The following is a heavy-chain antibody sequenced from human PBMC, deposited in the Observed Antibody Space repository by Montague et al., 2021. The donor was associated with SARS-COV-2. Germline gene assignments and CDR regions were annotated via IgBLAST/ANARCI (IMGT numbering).Heavy chain of an antibody. CDR3: ETQAVGFTSGSLDY. D-gene: IGHD6-13*01. V-gene: IGHV4-59*08. CDR2: IHHSGST. Sequence: SETLSLTCTVSGGSINSFYWSWVRQPPGKRMEWIGYIHHSGSTKYNPSLQSRVTMSLDASRNQLSLKLSSVTAADTAIYYCETQAVGFTSGSLDYWGQGTLVTVSS. CDR1: GGSINSFY. J-gene: IGHJ4*02.